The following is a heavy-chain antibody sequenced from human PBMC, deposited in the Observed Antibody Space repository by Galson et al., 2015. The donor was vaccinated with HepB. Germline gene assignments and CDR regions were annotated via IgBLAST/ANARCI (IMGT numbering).Heavy chain of an antibody. CDR2: IWYDGSNK. Sequence: SLRLSCAASGFTFSSYGMHWVRQAPGKGLEWVAVIWYDGSNKYYADSVKGRFTISRDNSKNTLYLQMNSLRAEDTAVYYCARDYNRWIHFFDYWGQGTLVTVSS. V-gene: IGHV3-33*08. CDR1: GFTFSSYG. J-gene: IGHJ4*02. D-gene: IGHD5-18*01. CDR3: ARDYNRWIHFFDY.